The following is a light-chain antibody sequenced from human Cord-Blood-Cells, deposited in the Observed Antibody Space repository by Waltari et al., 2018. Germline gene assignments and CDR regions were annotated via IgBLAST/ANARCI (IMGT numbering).Light chain of an antibody. CDR1: ALPTQY. Sequence: SYELTQPPSVSASPGQTARITCAGDALPTQYAYWYQQKPGQAPVLVIYKDSERPSGIPERFSGSSSGTTVTLTISGVQAEDEADYYCQSADSSGTWVFGGGTKLTVL. CDR3: QSADSSGTWV. J-gene: IGLJ3*02. V-gene: IGLV3-25*03. CDR2: KDS.